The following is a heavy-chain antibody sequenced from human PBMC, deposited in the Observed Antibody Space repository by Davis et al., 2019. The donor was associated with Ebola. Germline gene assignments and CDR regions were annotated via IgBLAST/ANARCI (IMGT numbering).Heavy chain of an antibody. D-gene: IGHD3-10*01. V-gene: IGHV3-7*03. CDR1: GFTFSSYW. CDR3: ARGSQIFYYGSGSYYLYYYYGMDV. Sequence: GESLKISCAASGFTFSSYWMSWVRQAPGKGLEWVANIKQDGSEKYYVDSVKGRFTISRDNAKNSLYLQMNSLRAEDTAVYYCARGSQIFYYGSGSYYLYYYYGMDVWGQGTTVTVSS. CDR2: IKQDGSEK. J-gene: IGHJ6*02.